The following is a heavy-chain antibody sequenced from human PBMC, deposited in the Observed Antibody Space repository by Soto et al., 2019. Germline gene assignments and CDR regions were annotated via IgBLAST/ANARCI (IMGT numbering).Heavy chain of an antibody. V-gene: IGHV3-33*01. J-gene: IGHJ4*02. CDR3: ARAYGSGSYLIDY. CDR1: GFTFSSYA. CDR2: IWSDGNNK. D-gene: IGHD3-10*01. Sequence: GGSLRLSCAAFGFTFSSYAIHWVRQAPGKGLEWVTIIWSDGNNKNYADSVKGRFTTSRDNSKNTVYLQMNSLRAEDTAVYFCARAYGSGSYLIDYWGQGTLVTVSS.